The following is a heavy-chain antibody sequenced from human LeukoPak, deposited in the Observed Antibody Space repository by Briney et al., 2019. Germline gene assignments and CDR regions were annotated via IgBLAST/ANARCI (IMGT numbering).Heavy chain of an antibody. D-gene: IGHD6-19*01. V-gene: IGHV1-18*01. J-gene: IGHJ4*02. Sequence: GASVKVSCKASGYTFTSYGISWVRQAPGQGLEWMGWISAYNGNTNYAQKLQGRVTMTTDTSTSTAYMELRSLRSDDTAVYYCARGPYSSGWYGDGGIDYWGQGTLVTVSS. CDR1: GYTFTSYG. CDR3: ARGPYSSGWYGDGGIDY. CDR2: ISAYNGNT.